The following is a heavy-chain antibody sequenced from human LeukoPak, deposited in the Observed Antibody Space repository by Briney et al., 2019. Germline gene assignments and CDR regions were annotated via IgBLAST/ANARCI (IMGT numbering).Heavy chain of an antibody. CDR2: IYYSGST. Sequence: PSETLSLTCTVSGDSISSSSYYWGWIRQPPGKGLEWIGSIYYSGSTYYNPSLKSRVTISVDTSKNQFSLKLSSVTAADTAVYYCARVRGVGARTPTFDYWGQGTLVTVSS. CDR3: ARVRGVGARTPTFDY. J-gene: IGHJ4*02. CDR1: GDSISSSSYY. D-gene: IGHD1-26*01. V-gene: IGHV4-39*07.